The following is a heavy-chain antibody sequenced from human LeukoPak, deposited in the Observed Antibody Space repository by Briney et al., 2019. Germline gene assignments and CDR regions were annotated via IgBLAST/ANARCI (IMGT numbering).Heavy chain of an antibody. CDR3: ARDQWELLDYFDY. CDR2: VNANTGNP. Sequence: GASVKVSCKASGYTFTSYGISWVRQAPGQGLEWMGWVNANTGNPTYAQGFTGRFVFSLDTSVSTAYLQISSLKAEDTAVYYCARDQWELLDYFDYWGQGTLVTVSS. CDR1: GYTFTSYG. J-gene: IGHJ4*02. D-gene: IGHD1-26*01. V-gene: IGHV7-4-1*02.